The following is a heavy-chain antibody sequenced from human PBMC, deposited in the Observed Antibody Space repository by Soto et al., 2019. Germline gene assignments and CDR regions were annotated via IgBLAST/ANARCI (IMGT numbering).Heavy chain of an antibody. J-gene: IGHJ6*02. CDR3: ARDTAMADYYYGLGV. CDR2: IWYDGSKK. V-gene: IGHV3-33*01. Sequence: GGSLRLSCAASGFTFSIYVMHWVRQAPGKGLEWVAVIWYDGSKKYYADSAKGRFTISRDNSKNTLYLKMNSLRAEEQGVYYCARDTAMADYYYGLGVWGPGTTVPVSS. CDR1: GFTFSIYV. D-gene: IGHD5-18*01.